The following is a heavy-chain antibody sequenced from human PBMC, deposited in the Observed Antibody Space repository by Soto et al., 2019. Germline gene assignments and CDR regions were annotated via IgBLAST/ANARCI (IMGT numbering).Heavy chain of an antibody. D-gene: IGHD6-6*01. Sequence: SETLSLTCAVSGYSISSGYYWGWIRQPPGKGLEWIGSIYHSGSTYYNPSLKSRVTISVDTSKDQFSLKLSSVTAADTAVYYCARDDQYSSSSAHWGQGTLVTVSS. CDR2: IYHSGST. CDR3: ARDDQYSSSSAH. V-gene: IGHV4-38-2*02. CDR1: GYSISSGYY. J-gene: IGHJ4*02.